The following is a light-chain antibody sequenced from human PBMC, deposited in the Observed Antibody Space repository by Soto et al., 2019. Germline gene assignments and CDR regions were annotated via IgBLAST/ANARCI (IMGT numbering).Light chain of an antibody. Sequence: QAVVTQEPSFSVSPGGTVTLTCGLSSGSVSTTHYTSWYQQTPGQAPRTLIYSTNTRSSGVPDRFSGSILGNKAALTITGAQADDESDYYCVLYMGRGIAVFGGGTQLTVL. CDR2: STN. CDR1: SGSVSTTHY. V-gene: IGLV8-61*01. J-gene: IGLJ7*01. CDR3: VLYMGRGIAV.